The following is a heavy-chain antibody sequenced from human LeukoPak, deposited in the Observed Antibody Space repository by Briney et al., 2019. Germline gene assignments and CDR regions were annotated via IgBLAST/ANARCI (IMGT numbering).Heavy chain of an antibody. V-gene: IGHV4-39*07. D-gene: IGHD4-11*01. CDR3: ARTQTTVTHPYYYYYYMDV. CDR1: GGSISSSSYY. J-gene: IGHJ6*03. Sequence: SETLSLTCTVSGGSISSSSYYWGWIRQPPGKGLEWIGSIYYSGSTYYNPSLKSRVTISVDTSKNQFSLKLSSVTAADTAVYYCARTQTTVTHPYYYYYYMDVWGKGTTVTVSS. CDR2: IYYSGST.